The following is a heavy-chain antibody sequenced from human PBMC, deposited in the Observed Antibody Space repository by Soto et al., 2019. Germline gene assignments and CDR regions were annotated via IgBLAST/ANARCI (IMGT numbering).Heavy chain of an antibody. CDR3: ARQLIEMSSFDAFDI. CDR1: GGSISSYY. V-gene: IGHV4-59*08. J-gene: IGHJ3*02. Sequence: PSETLSLTCTVSGGSISSYYWSWLRQPPGKGLEWIGYIYYSGSTNYNPSHKSRVTITVDTSKNQFSHKLSTVIDADTAEYYCARQLIEMSSFDAFDIWGQGTMVTVS. CDR2: IYYSGST. D-gene: IGHD3-22*01.